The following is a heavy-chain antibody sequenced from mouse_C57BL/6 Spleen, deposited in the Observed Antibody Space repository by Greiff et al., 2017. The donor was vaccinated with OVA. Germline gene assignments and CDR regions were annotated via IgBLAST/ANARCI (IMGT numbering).Heavy chain of an antibody. CDR1: GFSFNTYA. D-gene: IGHD1-1*01. CDR2: IRSKSNNYAT. Sequence: EADGGLVQPKGSLKLSCAASGFSFNTYAMNWVRQAPGKGLEWVARIRSKSNNYATYYADSVKDRFTISRDDSESMLYLQMNNLKTEDTAMYYCVRVYGGYFDVWGTGTTVTVAS. J-gene: IGHJ1*03. V-gene: IGHV10-1*01. CDR3: VRVYGGYFDV.